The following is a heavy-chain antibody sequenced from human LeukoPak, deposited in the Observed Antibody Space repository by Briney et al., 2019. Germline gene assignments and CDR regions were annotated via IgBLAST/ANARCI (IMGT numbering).Heavy chain of an antibody. D-gene: IGHD6-6*01. CDR3: ARVGYSSSFLDY. V-gene: IGHV4-34*01. CDR1: GGSFSGYY. CDR2: INHSGST. Sequence: PSETLSLTCAVYGGSFSGYYWSWIRQPPGKGLEWIGEINHSGSTNYNPSLKSRVTISVDTSKNQFSLKLSSVTAADTAVYYCARVGYSSSFLDYWGQGTLVTVSS. J-gene: IGHJ4*02.